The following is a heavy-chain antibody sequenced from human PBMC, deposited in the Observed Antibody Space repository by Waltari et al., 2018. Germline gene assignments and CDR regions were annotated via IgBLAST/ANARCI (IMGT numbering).Heavy chain of an antibody. D-gene: IGHD6-13*01. V-gene: IGHV3-7*01. J-gene: IGHJ6*03. CDR1: GFTFSSYW. CDR3: ARGVSSWFGYYYYYYMDV. Sequence: EVQLVESGGGLVQPGGSLRLSCAASGFTFSSYWMSWVRQAPGKGLEWVANIKQDGSEKDYVDSVKGRCTISRDNAKNSLYLQMNSLRAEDTAVYYCARGVSSWFGYYYYYYMDVWGKGTTVTVSS. CDR2: IKQDGSEK.